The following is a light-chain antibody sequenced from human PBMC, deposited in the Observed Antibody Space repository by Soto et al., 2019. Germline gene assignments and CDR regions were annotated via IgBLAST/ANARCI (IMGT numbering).Light chain of an antibody. J-gene: IGKJ4*01. CDR1: QSVAIN. V-gene: IGKV3-15*01. CDR2: GAS. Sequence: ETVMTQSPVTLSVSPGERATLSCRASQSVAINLAWYQQRPGQAPRLLIYGASTRATGIPARFSGSGSGTEFTLTISSLQSEDFAVYYCQQRSDWPLTFGGGTKVEIK. CDR3: QQRSDWPLT.